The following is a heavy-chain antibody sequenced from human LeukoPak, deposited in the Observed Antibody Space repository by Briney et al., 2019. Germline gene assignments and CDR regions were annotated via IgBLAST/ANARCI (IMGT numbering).Heavy chain of an antibody. J-gene: IGHJ3*02. CDR1: GFPFSDHY. CDR2: SGNKDSRYIT. D-gene: IGHD1-26*01. CDR3: TRGYSGKSVYAFDI. V-gene: IGHV3-72*01. Sequence: GGSLRLSCAACGFPFSDHYVVWVRQAPGRGRECVGRSGNKDSRYITEYGASVKGRFTISRDESKNSLYLQMNSLKTEDTAVYHCTRGYSGKSVYAFDIWGQGTMVTVSS.